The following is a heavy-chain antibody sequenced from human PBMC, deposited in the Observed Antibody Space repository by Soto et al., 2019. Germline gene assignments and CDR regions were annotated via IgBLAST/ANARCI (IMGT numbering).Heavy chain of an antibody. CDR2: LSWDRSTV. CDR3: AVSSPDIVVLPSSIYFTS. J-gene: IGHJ4*02. CDR1: GSSSDPFT. V-gene: IGHV3-9*02. D-gene: IGHD2-15*01. Sequence: PGGSLRLSCVASGSSSDPFTMHWVRELPGKGLEWVAGLSWDRSTVAYADSVQGRFTISRDHAKNSVDLLMDSLRPDDTALYFCAVSSPDIVVLPSSIYFTSWGPGTQVTVSP.